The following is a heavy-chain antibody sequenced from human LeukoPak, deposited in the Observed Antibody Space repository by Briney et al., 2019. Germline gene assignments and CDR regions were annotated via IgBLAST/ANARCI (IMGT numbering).Heavy chain of an antibody. CDR1: GFPFNNYA. V-gene: IGHV3-21*01. CDR3: ARGKKEELVKLGIYFDY. D-gene: IGHD7-27*01. CDR2: ISSSSSYI. J-gene: IGHJ4*02. Sequence: PGGSLRLSCVSSGFPFNNYAMNWVRQAPGKGLEWVSSISSSSSYIYYADSVKGRFTISRDNAKNSLYLQMNSLRAEDTAVYYCARGKKEELVKLGIYFDYWGQGTLVTVSS.